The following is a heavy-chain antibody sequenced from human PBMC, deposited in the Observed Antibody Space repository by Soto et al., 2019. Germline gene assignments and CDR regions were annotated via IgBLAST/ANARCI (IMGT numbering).Heavy chain of an antibody. Sequence: PSETLSLTCTVSGGSISSSSYYWGWIRQPPGKGLEWIGSIYYSGSTYYNPSLKSRVTISVDTSKNQFSLQLNSVTPEDTAVYYCASGVSYGSGSYYNVYGMDVWGQGTTVTVSS. J-gene: IGHJ6*02. CDR3: ASGVSYGSGSYYNVYGMDV. CDR2: IYYSGST. D-gene: IGHD3-10*01. V-gene: IGHV4-39*07. CDR1: GGSISSSSYY.